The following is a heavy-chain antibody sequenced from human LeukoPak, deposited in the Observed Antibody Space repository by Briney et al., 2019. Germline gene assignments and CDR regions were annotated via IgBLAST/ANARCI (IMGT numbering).Heavy chain of an antibody. Sequence: SETLSLTCTVSGGSISSSSYYWGWIRQPPGKGLEWIGSIYYSGSTYYNPPLKSRVTISVDTSKNQFSLKLSSVTAADTAVYYCANYYGSGPLGYYFDYWGQGTLVTVSS. V-gene: IGHV4-39*01. CDR2: IYYSGST. J-gene: IGHJ4*02. CDR1: GGSISSSSYY. CDR3: ANYYGSGPLGYYFDY. D-gene: IGHD3-10*01.